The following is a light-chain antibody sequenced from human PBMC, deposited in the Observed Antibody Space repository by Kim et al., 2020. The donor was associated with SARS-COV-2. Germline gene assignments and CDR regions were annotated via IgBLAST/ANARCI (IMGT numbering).Light chain of an antibody. CDR1: SRHSSYA. J-gene: IGLJ2*01. V-gene: IGLV4-69*01. CDR3: QTWGTGIQV. CDR2: VNRDGSH. Sequence: QLVLTQSPSASASLGAPVRLTCTLSSRHSSYAIAWHQQQPEKGPRYLMKVNRDGSHSKGDGIPDRFSGSSSGAERYLTISSLQSEDEADYYCQTWGTGIQVFGGGTKLTVL.